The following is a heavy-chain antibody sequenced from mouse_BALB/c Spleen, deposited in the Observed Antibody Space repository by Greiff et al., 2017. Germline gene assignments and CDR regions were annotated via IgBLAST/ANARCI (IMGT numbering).Heavy chain of an antibody. D-gene: IGHD2-4*01. Sequence: DVMLVESGGGLVKPGGSLKLSCAASGFTFSSYAMSWVRQTPEKRLEWVASISSGGSTYYPDSVKGRFTISRDNARNILYLQMSSLRSEDTAMYYCARGEDYGYAMDYWGQGTSVTVSS. CDR2: ISSGGST. J-gene: IGHJ4*01. CDR1: GFTFSSYA. CDR3: ARGEDYGYAMDY. V-gene: IGHV5-6-5*01.